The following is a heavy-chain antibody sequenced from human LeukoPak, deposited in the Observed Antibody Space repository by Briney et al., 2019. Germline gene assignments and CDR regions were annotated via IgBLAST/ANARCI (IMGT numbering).Heavy chain of an antibody. CDR1: GGSISSSSYY. CDR3: ARAGEQWLDRLYYYGMDV. Sequence: SETLSLTCTVSGGSISSSSYYWGWIRQPPGKGLEWIGSIYYSGSTYYNPSLKSRVTISVDTSKNQFSLKLSSVTAADTAVYYCARAGEQWLDRLYYYGMDVWGQGTTVTVSS. J-gene: IGHJ6*02. CDR2: IYYSGST. D-gene: IGHD6-19*01. V-gene: IGHV4-39*07.